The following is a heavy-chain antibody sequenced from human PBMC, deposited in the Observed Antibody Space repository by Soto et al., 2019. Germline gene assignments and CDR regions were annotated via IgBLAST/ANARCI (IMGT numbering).Heavy chain of an antibody. D-gene: IGHD3-22*01. CDR3: ARPRKDSSGSLGLMDGMDV. CDR1: GYTFTSYG. J-gene: IGHJ6*02. Sequence: SVKVSCKASGYTFTSYGISWVRQAPGQGLEWMGGIIPIFGTANYAQKFQGRVTITADESTSTAYMELSSLRSEDTAVYYCARPRKDSSGSLGLMDGMDVWGQGTTVTVSS. CDR2: IIPIFGTA. V-gene: IGHV1-69*13.